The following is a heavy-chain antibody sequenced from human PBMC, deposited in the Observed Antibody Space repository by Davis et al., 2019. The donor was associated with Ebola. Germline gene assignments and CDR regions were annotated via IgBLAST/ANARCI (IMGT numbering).Heavy chain of an antibody. J-gene: IGHJ6*02. D-gene: IGHD2-2*02. Sequence: AASVKVSCKASGYTFTSYGISWVRQAPGQGLEWMGWISAYNGNTNYAQKLQGRVTMTTDTSTSTAYMELRSLRSDDTAVYYCARGGAVCSSTSCYIYYYYGMDVWGQGTTVTVSS. CDR3: ARGGAVCSSTSCYIYYYYGMDV. V-gene: IGHV1-18*01. CDR2: ISAYNGNT. CDR1: GYTFTSYG.